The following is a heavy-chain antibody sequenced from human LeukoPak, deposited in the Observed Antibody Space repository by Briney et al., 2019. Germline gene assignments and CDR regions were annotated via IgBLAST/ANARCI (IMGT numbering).Heavy chain of an antibody. CDR1: GYSISSGYY. V-gene: IGHV4-38-2*02. D-gene: IGHD6-13*01. CDR3: ARLTGGLQIAAAGREAFDI. CDR2: TYHSGST. J-gene: IGHJ3*02. Sequence: SETLSLTCTVSGYSISSGYYWGWIRQPPGKGLEWIGSTYHSGSTYYNPSLKSRVTISVDTSKNQFSLKLSSVTAADTAVYYCARLTGGLQIAAAGREAFDIWGQGTAVMVSS.